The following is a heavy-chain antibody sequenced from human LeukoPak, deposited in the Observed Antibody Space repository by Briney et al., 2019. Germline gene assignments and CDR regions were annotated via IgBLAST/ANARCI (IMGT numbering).Heavy chain of an antibody. V-gene: IGHV4-4*07. Sequence: PSETLSLTCTVSGASISSYYWSWIRQPAGKGLDWIGHIFTSETTKYNPSLKSRVTMSLDTSKNQFSLKLHSVTAADTAVYYCARDGPHRYYSGWYAYWGQGILVTVSS. CDR1: GASISSYY. J-gene: IGHJ4*02. CDR3: ARDGPHRYYSGWYAY. D-gene: IGHD6-19*01. CDR2: IFTSETT.